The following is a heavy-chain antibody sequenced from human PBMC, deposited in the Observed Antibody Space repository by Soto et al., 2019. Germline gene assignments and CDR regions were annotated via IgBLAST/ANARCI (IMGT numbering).Heavy chain of an antibody. CDR3: AREDGTRVTACYDGGMDV. Sequence: QVQLVESGGGVVQPGRSLRLSCAASGFTFSSYAMHWVRQAPGKGLEWVAVISYDGSNKYYADSGKGRFTISRDNSKNPMYLQVNSLRAEDTAVYYCAREDGTRVTACYDGGMDVWGQGTPVPVSS. CDR1: GFTFSSYA. J-gene: IGHJ6*02. CDR2: ISYDGSNK. D-gene: IGHD4-4*01. V-gene: IGHV3-30-3*01.